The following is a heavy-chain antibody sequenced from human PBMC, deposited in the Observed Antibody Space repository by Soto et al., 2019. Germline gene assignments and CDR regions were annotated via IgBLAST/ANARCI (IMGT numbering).Heavy chain of an antibody. CDR3: ARDRSSNDY. Sequence: ASVKVSCKASGYTFTNYGISWVRQAPGQGLEWMGWISVKNGNTGYAQKLQGRVTMTTDKSTSTAYMELRSLRSDDTAVYYCARDRSSNDYWGQGTLVTVSS. CDR2: ISVKNGNT. V-gene: IGHV1-18*01. CDR1: GYTFTNYG. J-gene: IGHJ4*02.